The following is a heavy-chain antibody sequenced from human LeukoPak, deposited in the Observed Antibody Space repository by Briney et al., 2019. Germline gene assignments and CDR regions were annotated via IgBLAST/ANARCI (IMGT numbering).Heavy chain of an antibody. CDR2: IKSKTDGGTT. J-gene: IGHJ4*02. V-gene: IGHV3-15*01. CDR1: GFTFSDAW. CDR3: TTDPPPNYYYDSSGYYILDSLGY. Sequence: GGSRRLSCAASGFTFSDAWMNWVRQAPGKGLEWVGRIKSKTDGGTTDYAAPVKGRFTISRDDSKNTLYLQMNSLKTEDTAVYYCTTDPPPNYYYDSSGYYILDSLGYWGQGTLVTVSS. D-gene: IGHD3-22*01.